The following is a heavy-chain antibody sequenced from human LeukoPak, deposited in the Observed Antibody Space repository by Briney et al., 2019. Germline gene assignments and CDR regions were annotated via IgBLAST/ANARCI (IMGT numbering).Heavy chain of an antibody. CDR2: IHGSDSTT. CDR1: GFTFNGNA. J-gene: IGHJ3*01. CDR3: AKDLFRWAFDF. Sequence: GGSLRLSWATSGFTFNGNAISWVRQAPGKGLERVSAIHGSDSTTHYADSVKGRFTLFRDTSKNTLYLQMNSLRVEDTAIYYCAKDLFRWAFDFWGQGTMVTVSS. D-gene: IGHD4-23*01. V-gene: IGHV3-23*01.